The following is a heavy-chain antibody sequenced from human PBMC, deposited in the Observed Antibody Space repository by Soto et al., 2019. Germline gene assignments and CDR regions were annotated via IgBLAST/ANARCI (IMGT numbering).Heavy chain of an antibody. J-gene: IGHJ4*02. CDR3: AKGGRGGLRFLEWLSTNYFDY. D-gene: IGHD3-3*01. CDR1: GFTFSSYA. Sequence: GGSLRLSCAASGFTFSSYAMSWVRQAPGKGLEWVSAISGSGGSTYYADSVKGRFTISRDNSKNTLYLQMNSLRAEDTVVYYCAKGGRGGLRFLEWLSTNYFDYWGQGTLVTVSS. CDR2: ISGSGGST. V-gene: IGHV3-23*01.